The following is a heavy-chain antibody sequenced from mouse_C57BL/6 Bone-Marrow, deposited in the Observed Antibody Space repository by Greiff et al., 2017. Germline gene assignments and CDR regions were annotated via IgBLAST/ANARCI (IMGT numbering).Heavy chain of an antibody. D-gene: IGHD1-1*01. J-gene: IGHJ3*01. CDR3: ARSGYYYGSSFFAY. CDR2: INPGSGGT. Sequence: VKLQESGAELVRPGTSVKVSCKASGYAFTNYLIEWVKQRPGQGLEWIGVINPGSGGTNYNEKFKGKATLTAAKSSSTAYMQLSSLTSEDSAVYFCARSGYYYGSSFFAYWGQGTLVTVSA. V-gene: IGHV1-54*01. CDR1: GYAFTNYL.